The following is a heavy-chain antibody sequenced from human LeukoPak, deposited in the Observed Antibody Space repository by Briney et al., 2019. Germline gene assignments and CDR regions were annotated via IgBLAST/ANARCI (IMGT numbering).Heavy chain of an antibody. D-gene: IGHD5-18*01. CDR2: IYYSGST. J-gene: IGHJ4*02. V-gene: IGHV4-39*01. CDR1: GGSISSRSYY. Sequence: SETLSLTCTVSGGSISSRSYYWGWVRQPPGKGLEWIGSIYYSGSTYYNPSLKSRVTISVDTSKNQFSLKLSSVTAADTAVYYCARHHTRDTAMASLFDYWGQGTMVTVSS. CDR3: ARHHTRDTAMASLFDY.